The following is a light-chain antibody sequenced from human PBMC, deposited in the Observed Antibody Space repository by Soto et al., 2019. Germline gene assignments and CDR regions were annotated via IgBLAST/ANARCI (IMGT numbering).Light chain of an antibody. Sequence: EIVLTQSPGTLSLSPGERATLSCRASQSVTSSYLAWYQQRPGQAPRLLIYGGSSRATGIPDRFSGSGSGTDFTLTISRLEPEDFAVYYCQHYGSSPGYTFGQGTKLEIK. V-gene: IGKV3-20*01. J-gene: IGKJ2*01. CDR2: GGS. CDR1: QSVTSSY. CDR3: QHYGSSPGYT.